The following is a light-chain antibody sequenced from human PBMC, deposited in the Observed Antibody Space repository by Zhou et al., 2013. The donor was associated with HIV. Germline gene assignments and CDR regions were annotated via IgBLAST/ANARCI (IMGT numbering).Light chain of an antibody. CDR2: KAS. CDR1: QSISSW. J-gene: IGKJ2*01. Sequence: DIQMTQSPSTLSASVGDRVTITCRASQSISSWLAWYQQKPGKAPKLLIYKASSLESGVPSRFSGNRSGTEFTLTISSLQPDDFATYYCQQYNGYPYTFGQGTKLEIK. V-gene: IGKV1-5*03. CDR3: QQYNGYPYT.